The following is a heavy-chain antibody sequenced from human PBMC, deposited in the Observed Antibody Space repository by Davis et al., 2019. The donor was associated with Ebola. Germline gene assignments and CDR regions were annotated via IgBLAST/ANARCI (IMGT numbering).Heavy chain of an antibody. Sequence: PGGSLRLSCAASGFTFSSYWMSWVRQAPGKGLEWVSVIYSGGSTYYADSVKGRFTISRDNSKNTLYLQMNSLRAEDTAVYYCASAQLKGVYYYYYGMDVWGQGTTVTVSS. D-gene: IGHD1-1*01. V-gene: IGHV3-66*02. CDR1: GFTFSSYW. CDR2: IYSGGST. J-gene: IGHJ6*02. CDR3: ASAQLKGVYYYYYGMDV.